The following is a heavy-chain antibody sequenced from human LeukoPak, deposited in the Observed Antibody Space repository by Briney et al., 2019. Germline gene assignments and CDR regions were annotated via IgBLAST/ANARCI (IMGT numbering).Heavy chain of an antibody. Sequence: SETLSLTCAVYGGSFSGYYWSWIRQPPGKGLEWIGEINHSGSTNYNPSLKSRVTISVDTSKNQFSLTLSSVTAADTAVYYCARALARGYCSSTSCYHYYYYYYMDVWGKGTTVTVSS. D-gene: IGHD2-2*01. CDR2: INHSGST. J-gene: IGHJ6*03. V-gene: IGHV4-34*01. CDR1: GGSFSGYY. CDR3: ARALARGYCSSTSCYHYYYYYYMDV.